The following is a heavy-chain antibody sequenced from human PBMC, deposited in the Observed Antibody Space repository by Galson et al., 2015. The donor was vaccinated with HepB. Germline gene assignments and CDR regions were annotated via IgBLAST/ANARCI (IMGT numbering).Heavy chain of an antibody. CDR1: GFSFSSYS. V-gene: IGHV3-21*01. CDR3: ARDREVRGVRFYYYFGMDV. D-gene: IGHD3-10*01. J-gene: IGHJ6*02. Sequence: SLRLSCAASGFSFSSYSMNWVRQAPGKGLEWVSYISGNSSYIYYADSVKGRFTISRDNAENSLYLQMNSLRAQDTAVYYCARDREVRGVRFYYYFGMDVWGQGTTVTVSS. CDR2: ISGNSSYI.